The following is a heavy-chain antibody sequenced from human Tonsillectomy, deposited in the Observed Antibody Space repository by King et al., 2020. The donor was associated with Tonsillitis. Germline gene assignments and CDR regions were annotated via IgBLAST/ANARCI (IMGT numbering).Heavy chain of an antibody. CDR2: ISGSGGTI. CDR3: GGAYYSGSWTYRIYYGMDV. Sequence: VQLVESGGGLVKPGGSLRLSCAASGFTFSDYYMSWIRQAPGRGLEWRSYISGSGGTIYYADSVKGRFTISRDNAKKSLYLQMNSLRAEDTAVYYCGGAYYSGSWTYRIYYGMDVWGQGTTVTVSS. D-gene: IGHD3-10*01. CDR1: GFTFSDYY. J-gene: IGHJ6*02. V-gene: IGHV3-11*01.